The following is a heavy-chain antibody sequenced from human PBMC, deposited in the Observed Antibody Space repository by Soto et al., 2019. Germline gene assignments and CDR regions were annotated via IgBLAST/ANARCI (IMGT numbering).Heavy chain of an antibody. D-gene: IGHD3-3*01. CDR2: ISYDGSNK. V-gene: IGHV3-30-3*01. Sequence: QVQLVESGGGVVQPGRSLRLSCAASGFTFSSYAMHWVRQAPGKGLEWVAVISYDGSNKYYADSVKGRFTISRDNSKNTLYLQMNSLRAEDTAVYYFARGEYYDFWSGYYIYYYYGIDVWGQGTTFTVSS. CDR3: ARGEYYDFWSGYYIYYYYGIDV. CDR1: GFTFSSYA. J-gene: IGHJ6*02.